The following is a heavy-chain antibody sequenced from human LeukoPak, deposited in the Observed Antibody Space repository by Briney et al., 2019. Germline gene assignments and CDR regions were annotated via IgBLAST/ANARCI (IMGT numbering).Heavy chain of an antibody. J-gene: IGHJ4*02. CDR1: GFTFSSYT. V-gene: IGHV3-7*01. CDR2: IKQDESEK. D-gene: IGHD2-15*01. CDR3: ARDRYCSDSSCPHFDY. Sequence: AGGSLRLSCAASGFTFSSYTMNWFRQAPGKGLQWVADIKQDESEKYYVDSVMGRFTISRDNAKTSMYLQMNSLRAEDTAVYYCARDRYCSDSSCPHFDYWGQGTLVTVSS.